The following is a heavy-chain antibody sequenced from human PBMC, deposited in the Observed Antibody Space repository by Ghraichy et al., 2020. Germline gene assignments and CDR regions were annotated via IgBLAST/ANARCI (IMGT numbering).Heavy chain of an antibody. CDR3: ARDLLEYSSSSSYYYYYGMDV. CDR2: INPNSGGT. D-gene: IGHD6-6*01. CDR1: GYTFTGYY. Sequence: ASVKVSCKASGYTFTGYYMHWVRQAPGQGLEWMGWINPNSGGTNYAQKFQGWVTMTRDTSISTAYMELSRLRSDDTAVYYCARDLLEYSSSSSYYYYYGMDVWGQGTTVTVSS. J-gene: IGHJ6*02. V-gene: IGHV1-2*04.